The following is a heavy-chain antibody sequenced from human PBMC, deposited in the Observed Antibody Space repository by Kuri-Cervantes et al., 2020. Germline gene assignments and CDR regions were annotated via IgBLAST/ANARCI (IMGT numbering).Heavy chain of an antibody. Sequence: GESLKISCAASGFTFSNAWMSWVRQAPGKGLEWVSSVSSSSSYIYYADSVKGRFTISRDNAKNSLYLQMNSLRAEDTAVYYCAREESSGWYTIRSPDTFDIWGQGTMVTVSS. D-gene: IGHD6-19*01. CDR2: VSSSSSYI. J-gene: IGHJ3*02. CDR1: GFTFSNAW. V-gene: IGHV3-21*01. CDR3: AREESSGWYTIRSPDTFDI.